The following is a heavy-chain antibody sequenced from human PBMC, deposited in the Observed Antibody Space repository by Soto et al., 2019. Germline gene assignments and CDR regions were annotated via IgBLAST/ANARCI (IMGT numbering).Heavy chain of an antibody. V-gene: IGHV5-51*01. CDR1: GYSFTSYW. J-gene: IGHJ4*02. CDR3: ARQSITVAGTSDY. Sequence: PGESLKISCKGSGYSFTSYWIGWVRQMPGKGLEWMGIIYPADSDTRYSSSFQGQVTISVDKSISTAYLQWSSLKASDTAMYYCARQSITVAGTSDYWGQGTLVTVSS. D-gene: IGHD6-19*01. CDR2: IYPADSDT.